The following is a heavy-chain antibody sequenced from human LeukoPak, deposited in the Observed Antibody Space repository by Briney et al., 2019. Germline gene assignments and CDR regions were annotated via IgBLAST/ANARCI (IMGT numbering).Heavy chain of an antibody. CDR1: GDSVSTNSAT. CDR2: TYYRSKWNN. J-gene: IGHJ5*01. CDR3: ARLVGASWFDS. D-gene: IGHD1-26*01. Sequence: SQTLSLTCAISGDSVSTNSATWTWLRQSPSKGLEWLGRTYYRSKWNNDYAVSMKSRITINPDTSKNQFSLQLNSVTPEDTAVYYCARLVGASWFDSWGQGTLVTVSS. V-gene: IGHV6-1*01.